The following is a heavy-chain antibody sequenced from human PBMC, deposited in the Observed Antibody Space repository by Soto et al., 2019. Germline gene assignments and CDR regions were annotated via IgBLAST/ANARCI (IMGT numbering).Heavy chain of an antibody. CDR2: MNPNSGNT. V-gene: IGHV1-8*01. Sequence: QVQLVQSGAEVKKPGASVKVSCKASGYTFTSYDINWVRQATGQGLEWMGWMNPNSGNTGYAQKFQGRVTMTRNTPISTAYLGLSSLRSEETAVYYCARLGAIFGVGMLTALGQGNPVNVSS. D-gene: IGHD3-3*01. CDR3: ARLGAIFGVGMLTA. CDR1: GYTFTSYD. J-gene: IGHJ5*02.